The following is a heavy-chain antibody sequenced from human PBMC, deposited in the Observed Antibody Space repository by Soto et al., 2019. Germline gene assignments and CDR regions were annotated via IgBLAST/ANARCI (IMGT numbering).Heavy chain of an antibody. J-gene: IGHJ3*02. D-gene: IGHD5-12*01. CDR1: GYTFTGYY. Sequence: ASVKVSCKASGYTFTGYYMHWVRQAPGQGLEWMGWINPNSGGTNYAQKFQGRVTMTRDTSISTAYMELSRLGSDDTAVYYCARDSITYDAFDIWGQGTMVTVSS. V-gene: IGHV1-2*02. CDR2: INPNSGGT. CDR3: ARDSITYDAFDI.